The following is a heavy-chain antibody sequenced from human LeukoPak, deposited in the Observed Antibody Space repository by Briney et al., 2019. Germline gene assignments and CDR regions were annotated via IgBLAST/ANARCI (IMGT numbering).Heavy chain of an antibody. CDR2: ISSSGSTI. Sequence: GGSLRLSCAASGFTFSSYEMNWVRQAPGKGLEWVSYISSSGSTIYYADSVKGRFTISRDNANKSLYLQMSSLRAEDTAVYYCARDAGDPRAFDFWGQGTMVTVSS. V-gene: IGHV3-48*03. CDR1: GFTFSSYE. D-gene: IGHD7-27*01. J-gene: IGHJ3*01. CDR3: ARDAGDPRAFDF.